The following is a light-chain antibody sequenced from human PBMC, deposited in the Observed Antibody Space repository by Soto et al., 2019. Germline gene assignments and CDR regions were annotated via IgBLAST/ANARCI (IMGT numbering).Light chain of an antibody. CDR3: QHHYTHPYT. CDR2: KAS. CDR1: QTINSW. V-gene: IGKV1-5*03. Sequence: DIQMTQSPSTLSASVGDRVTITCRASQTINSWLAWYQQKPVKAPKLLIYKASTLESGVQSRFSGSGSGTDVALTITSLQPDDVENYYFQHHYTHPYTFGQGTKLEIK. J-gene: IGKJ2*01.